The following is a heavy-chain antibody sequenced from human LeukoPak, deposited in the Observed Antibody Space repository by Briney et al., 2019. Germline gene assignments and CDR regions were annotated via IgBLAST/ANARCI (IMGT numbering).Heavy chain of an antibody. Sequence: GASVKVSCKASGYTFTGYYMHWVRQAPGQGLEWMGWINPNSGGTNYAQKFQGRVTMTRDTSTSTAYMELSSLRSEDTAVYYCARDSTAQAFDYWGQGTLVTVSS. CDR2: INPNSGGT. D-gene: IGHD5-18*01. J-gene: IGHJ4*02. V-gene: IGHV1-2*02. CDR3: ARDSTAQAFDY. CDR1: GYTFTGYY.